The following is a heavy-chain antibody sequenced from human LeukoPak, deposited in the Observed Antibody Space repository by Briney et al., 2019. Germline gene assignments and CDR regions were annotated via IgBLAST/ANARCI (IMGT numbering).Heavy chain of an antibody. CDR2: ISYDGSKK. Sequence: GGSLRLSCAASGFTFSSYAMHWVRQAPGKGLEWVAVISYDGSKKYYADSVKGRFTLSRDNSKNTLYLQMNSLRAEDTAVYYCARDRHGVRGVISENFDYWGQGTLVTVSS. CDR1: GFTFSSYA. V-gene: IGHV3-30-3*01. J-gene: IGHJ4*02. D-gene: IGHD3-10*01. CDR3: ARDRHGVRGVISENFDY.